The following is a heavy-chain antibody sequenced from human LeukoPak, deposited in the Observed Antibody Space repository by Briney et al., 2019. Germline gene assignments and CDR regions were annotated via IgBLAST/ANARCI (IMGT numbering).Heavy chain of an antibody. J-gene: IGHJ3*02. CDR1: GYTFTSYG. V-gene: IGHV1-18*01. D-gene: IGHD3-3*01. CDR2: ISAYNGNT. CDR3: ARDAGTYYDFWGRPVDAFDI. Sequence: ASVKVSCKASGYTFTSYGISWVRQAPGQGLEWMGWISAYNGNTNYAQKLQGRVTMTTDTSTSTAYMELSRLRSDDTAVYYCARDAGTYYDFWGRPVDAFDIWGQGTMVTVSS.